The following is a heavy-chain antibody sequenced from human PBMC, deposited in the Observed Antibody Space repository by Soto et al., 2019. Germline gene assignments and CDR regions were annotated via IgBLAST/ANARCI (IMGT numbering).Heavy chain of an antibody. V-gene: IGHV1-18*01. CDR1: GYTFTSYG. D-gene: IGHD2-8*01. CDR2: ISAYNGNT. J-gene: IGHJ4*02. Sequence: ASVTVSCKASGYTFTSYGMSWVRQAPGQGLEWMGWISAYNGNTNYAQKLQGRVTMTTDTSTSTAYMELRSLRSDDTAVYYCARDNVGYCTNGVCYRADDYWGQGTLVTVSS. CDR3: ARDNVGYCTNGVCYRADDY.